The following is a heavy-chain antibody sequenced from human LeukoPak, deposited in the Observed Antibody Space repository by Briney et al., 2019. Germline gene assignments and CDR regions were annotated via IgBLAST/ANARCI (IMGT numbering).Heavy chain of an antibody. V-gene: IGHV1-69*02. J-gene: IGHJ4*02. CDR1: GGPFSSYT. CDR3: ATSIAAAGTPLDY. D-gene: IGHD6-13*01. CDR2: IIPILGIA. Sequence: VASVKVSCKASGGPFSSYTISWVRQAPGQGLEWMGRIIPILGIANYAQKFQGRVTITADKSTCTAYMELSSLRSEDTAVYYCATSIAAAGTPLDYWGQGTLVTVSS.